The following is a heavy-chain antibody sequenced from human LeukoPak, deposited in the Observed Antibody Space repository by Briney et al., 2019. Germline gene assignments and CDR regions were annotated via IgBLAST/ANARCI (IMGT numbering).Heavy chain of an antibody. CDR2: IYYSGST. D-gene: IGHD6-19*01. V-gene: IGHV4-61*08. J-gene: IGHJ4*02. Sequence: SEILSLTCTVSGGSVSSGGYYWSWIRQPPGKGLEWIGYIYYSGSTNYNPSLKSRVTISVDTSKNQFSLKLSSVTAADTAVYYCASLAFSSGWYYFDYWGQGTLVTVSS. CDR3: ASLAFSSGWYYFDY. CDR1: GGSVSSGGYY.